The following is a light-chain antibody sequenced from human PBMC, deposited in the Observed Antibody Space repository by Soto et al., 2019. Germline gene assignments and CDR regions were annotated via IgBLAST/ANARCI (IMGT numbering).Light chain of an antibody. CDR3: QQYNNCPLT. CDR1: QSIDSN. CDR2: GAS. Sequence: EVLMTQSPATLSVSPGERATLSCRASQSIDSNLAWYQQKPGQTPRLLIYGASTRATGIPARFSGSGSGTEFTLTISSLQSEDFAVYYCQQYNNCPLTFGGGTKVEIK. J-gene: IGKJ4*01. V-gene: IGKV3-15*01.